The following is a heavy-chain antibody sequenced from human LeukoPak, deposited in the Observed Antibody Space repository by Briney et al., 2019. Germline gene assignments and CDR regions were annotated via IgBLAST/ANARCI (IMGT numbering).Heavy chain of an antibody. CDR1: GFTFSSYW. J-gene: IGHJ4*02. V-gene: IGHV3-21*01. D-gene: IGHD3-3*01. Sequence: GGSLRLSCAASGFTFSSYWMSWVRQAPGKGLEWVSSISSSSSYIYYADSVKGRFTISRDNAKNSLYLQMNSLRAEDTAVYYCARDVSYYDFWSGYYTATHFDYWGQGTLVTVSS. CDR3: ARDVSYYDFWSGYYTATHFDY. CDR2: ISSSSSYI.